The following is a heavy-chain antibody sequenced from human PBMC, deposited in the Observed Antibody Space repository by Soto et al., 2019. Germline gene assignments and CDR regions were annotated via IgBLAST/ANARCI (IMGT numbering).Heavy chain of an antibody. CDR3: ATDGSGYGRFDY. D-gene: IGHD5-12*01. J-gene: IGHJ4*02. CDR2: IFYSGSP. V-gene: IGHV4-30-4*01. CDR1: GGSISSGDYY. Sequence: QVQLEESGPGLVKPSQTLSLTCTVSGGSISSGDYYWSWIRQPPGKGLEWIGYIFYSGSPYYNPSLKMRVTMSLDTSKNQFSLNLNSVTAADPAVYYCATDGSGYGRFDYWGQGTLVTVSS.